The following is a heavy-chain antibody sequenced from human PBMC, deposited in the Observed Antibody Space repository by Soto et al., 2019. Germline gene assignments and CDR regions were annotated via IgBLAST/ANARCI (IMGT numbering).Heavy chain of an antibody. V-gene: IGHV4-34*01. J-gene: IGHJ4*02. CDR1: GGSISTYY. D-gene: IGHD2-8*02. CDR2: INHSGST. Sequence: SETLSLTCTVSGGSISTYYWNWIRQPPGTGLEWIGEINHSGSTNYNPSLKSRVTISVDTSKNQFSLKLTSVTAADTAVYYCARDKITGLFDYWGQGTLVTVSS. CDR3: ARDKITGLFDY.